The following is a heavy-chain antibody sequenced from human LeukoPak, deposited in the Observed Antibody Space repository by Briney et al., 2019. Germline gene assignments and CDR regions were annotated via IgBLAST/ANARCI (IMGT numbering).Heavy chain of an antibody. D-gene: IGHD5-24*01. J-gene: IGHJ3*02. V-gene: IGHV3-30*04. Sequence: PGGSLRLSCAASGFTFSSYEMNWVRQAPGKGLEWVAVISYAGSNEHYADSVKGRFTISRDNSKNTLFLQMNSLRAEDTAVYYCARGDFRWEMATTIAFDIWGQGTMVTVSS. CDR1: GFTFSSYE. CDR2: ISYAGSNE. CDR3: ARGDFRWEMATTIAFDI.